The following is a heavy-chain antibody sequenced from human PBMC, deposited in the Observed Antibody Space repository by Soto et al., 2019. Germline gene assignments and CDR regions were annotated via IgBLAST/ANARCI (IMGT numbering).Heavy chain of an antibody. CDR3: ARRPDAFDI. CDR2: ISGDGLST. Sequence: EVQLLESGGGLVQPGGSLRLSCVGSGSTFTDFTMTWVRQAPGKGREWVSAISGDGLSTYYAGSVKGRFTISRDNSKTTLYLQMNSLRAEDTAVYYCARRPDAFDIWGRGTMVTVSS. CDR1: GSTFTDFT. J-gene: IGHJ3*02. V-gene: IGHV3-23*01.